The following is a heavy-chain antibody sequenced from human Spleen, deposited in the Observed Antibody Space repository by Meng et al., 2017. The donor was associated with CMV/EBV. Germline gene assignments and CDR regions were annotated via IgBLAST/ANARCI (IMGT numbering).Heavy chain of an antibody. Sequence: GESLKISCAASGFTVSSNYMSWVRQAPGKGLEWVSVIYSGGSTYYADSVKGRFTISRDNSKNTLYLQMNSLRAEDTAVYFCARSYDFWSATFDFWGQGTLVTVSS. CDR1: GFTVSSNY. CDR2: IYSGGST. J-gene: IGHJ4*02. D-gene: IGHD3-3*01. CDR3: ARSYDFWSATFDF. V-gene: IGHV3-53*01.